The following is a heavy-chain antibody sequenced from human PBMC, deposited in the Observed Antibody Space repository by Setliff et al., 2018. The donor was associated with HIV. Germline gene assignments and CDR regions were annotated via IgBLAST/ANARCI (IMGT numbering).Heavy chain of an antibody. CDR2: IYTSGST. D-gene: IGHD6-6*01. Sequence: SETLSLTCTVSGGSISSYYWSWIRQPPGKGLEWIGYIYTSGSTNYNPSLKSRVTISVDTSKNQFSLKLSSVTAADTAVYYCARNHYSSSSLGRLHNWFDPRGQGTLVTVSS. CDR1: GGSISSYY. CDR3: ARNHYSSSSLGRLHNWFDP. J-gene: IGHJ5*02. V-gene: IGHV4-4*09.